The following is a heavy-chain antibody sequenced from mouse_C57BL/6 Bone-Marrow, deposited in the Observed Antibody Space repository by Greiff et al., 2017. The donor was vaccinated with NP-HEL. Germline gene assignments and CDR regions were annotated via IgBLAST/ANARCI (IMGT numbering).Heavy chain of an antibody. V-gene: IGHV2-2*01. Sequence: QVQLKESGPGLVQPSQCLSITCTVSGFSLTSYGVHWVRQSPGKGLEWLGVIWSGGSTDYNAAIISRLSISKDNTKSQVFFKMNSLEADDTAIYYCARRSSHSYAMDDWGQGTSVTVSS. D-gene: IGHD1-1*01. CDR1: GFSLTSYG. CDR3: ARRSSHSYAMDD. J-gene: IGHJ4*01. CDR2: IWSGGST.